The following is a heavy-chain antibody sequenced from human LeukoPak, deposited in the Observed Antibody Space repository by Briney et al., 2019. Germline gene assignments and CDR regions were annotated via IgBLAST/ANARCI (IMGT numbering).Heavy chain of an antibody. Sequence: GGSLRLSCAASGFTFSSYAMSWVRQAPGKGLEWVSCISGSGGSIYYADSVKGRFTISKGNSKNTLYLQMNSLRAEDTAIYYCAKEAVAAAGPFDHWGEGTLVTVSS. D-gene: IGHD6-13*01. V-gene: IGHV3-23*01. CDR1: GFTFSSYA. CDR2: ISGSGGSI. J-gene: IGHJ4*02. CDR3: AKEAVAAAGPFDH.